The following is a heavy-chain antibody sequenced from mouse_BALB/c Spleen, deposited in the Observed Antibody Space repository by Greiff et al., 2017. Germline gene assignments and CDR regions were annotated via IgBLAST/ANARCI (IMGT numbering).Heavy chain of an antibody. V-gene: IGHV5-12-1*01. J-gene: IGHJ3*01. CDR1: GFAFSSYD. CDR2: ISSGGGST. Sequence: EVKLMESGGGLVKPGGSLKLSCAASGFAFSSYDMSWVRQTPEKRLEWVAYISSGGGSTYYPDTVKGRFTISSDNAKNTLYLQMSSLKSEDTAMYYCARHSYGYDFAYWGQGTLVTVSA. D-gene: IGHD2-2*01. CDR3: ARHSYGYDFAY.